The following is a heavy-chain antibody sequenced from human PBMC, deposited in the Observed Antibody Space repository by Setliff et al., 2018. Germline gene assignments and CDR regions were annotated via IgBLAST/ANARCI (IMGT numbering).Heavy chain of an antibody. J-gene: IGHJ5*02. CDR3: ARSRSNFWSGYFNWFDP. CDR2: IYPSDSDT. Sequence: PGESLKISCKGFGYSFATYWIGWVRQMPGKGLEWMGIIYPSDSDTRYNPSFQGQVTISADKSINTAYLQWSSLKASDTAMYYCARSRSNFWSGYFNWFDPWGQGTLVTVSS. V-gene: IGHV5-51*01. D-gene: IGHD3-3*01. CDR1: GYSFATYW.